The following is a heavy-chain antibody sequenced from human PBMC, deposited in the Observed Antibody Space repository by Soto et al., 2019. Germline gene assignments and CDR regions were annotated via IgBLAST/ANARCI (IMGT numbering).Heavy chain of an antibody. CDR1: GYTFTSYG. J-gene: IGHJ4*02. Sequence: SVKVSCKASGYTFTSYGISWVRQAPGQGLEWMGWISAYNGNTNYAQKLQGRVTMTTDTSTSTAYMELRSLRSDDTAVYYCARRSTIFGVVIAAFDYWGQGTLVTVSS. V-gene: IGHV1-18*04. D-gene: IGHD3-3*01. CDR2: ISAYNGNT. CDR3: ARRSTIFGVVIAAFDY.